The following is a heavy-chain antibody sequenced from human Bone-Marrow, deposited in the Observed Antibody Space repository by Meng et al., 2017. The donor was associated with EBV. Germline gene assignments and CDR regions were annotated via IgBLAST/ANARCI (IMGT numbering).Heavy chain of an antibody. CDR3: ASESGRGFTPDY. CDR1: GGTFNSDA. D-gene: IGHD3-10*01. V-gene: IGHV1-69*01. J-gene: IGHJ4*02. CDR2: LIPMSGAP. Sequence: QVQVVQSGAEVKKPGSSVKVSCWTSGGTFNSDAVSGVRQAPGQGLEWMGGLIPMSGAPHYAQKFQGRVTITADESTSTHYMDLSNLRSDDTAMYYCASESGRGFTPDYWGQGTLVTVSS.